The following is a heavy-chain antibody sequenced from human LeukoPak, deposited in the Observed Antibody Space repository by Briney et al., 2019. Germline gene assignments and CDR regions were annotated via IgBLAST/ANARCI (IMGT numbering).Heavy chain of an antibody. CDR2: IYYSGST. J-gene: IGHJ4*02. D-gene: IGHD2-15*01. CDR1: GGSISSSSYY. V-gene: IGHV4-39*07. Sequence: SETLSLTCTVSGGSISSSSYYWGWIRQPPGKGLEWIGSIYYSGSTYYNPSLKSRVTISVDTSKNQFSLNLSSVTAADTAVYYCARRRSGGRDFDSWGRGTLVTVSS. CDR3: ARRRSGGRDFDS.